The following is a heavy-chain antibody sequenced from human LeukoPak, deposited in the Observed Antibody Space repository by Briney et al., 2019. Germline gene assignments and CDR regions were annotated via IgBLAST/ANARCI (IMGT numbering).Heavy chain of an antibody. CDR2: IYYSGST. D-gene: IGHD3-3*01. Sequence: PSQTLSLTCSVSGGSISSGDYYWSWIRQHPGKGLEWIGYIYYSGSTYYNPSLKSRVTMSVDTSKNQFSLKLNSLTAADTAVYYCARLDRTTTIFGVVINDYWGQGTLVTVSS. J-gene: IGHJ4*02. V-gene: IGHV4-31*03. CDR1: GGSISSGDYY. CDR3: ARLDRTTTIFGVVINDY.